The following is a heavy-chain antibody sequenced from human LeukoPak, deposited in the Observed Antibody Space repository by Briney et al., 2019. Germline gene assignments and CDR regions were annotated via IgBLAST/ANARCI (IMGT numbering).Heavy chain of an antibody. V-gene: IGHV1-18*01. J-gene: IGHJ4*02. CDR3: ARVVSSSWYVKDY. CDR2: ISAYNGNT. D-gene: IGHD6-13*01. Sequence: VXXAPXXGGEGMGWISAYNGNTNYAQKLQGRVTMTTDTSTSTAYMELRSLRSDDTAVYYCARVVSSSWYVKDYWGQGTLVTVSS.